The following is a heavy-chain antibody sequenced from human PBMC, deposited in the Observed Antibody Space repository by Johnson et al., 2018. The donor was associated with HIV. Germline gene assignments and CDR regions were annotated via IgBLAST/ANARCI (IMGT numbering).Heavy chain of an antibody. CDR1: GFTFSSNP. J-gene: IGHJ3*02. Sequence: QVQLVESGGGVVRPGGSLRLSCAASGFTFSSNPMHWVRQAPGKGLEWVAVMSYDGINKYYADSVKGRFTISRDNSKNTLYLQMNSLRPEDTAVYYCARDSSNSFRFEMYAFDIWGQGTMVTVSS. CDR3: ARDSSNSFRFEMYAFDI. V-gene: IGHV3-30-3*01. D-gene: IGHD6-6*01. CDR2: MSYDGINK.